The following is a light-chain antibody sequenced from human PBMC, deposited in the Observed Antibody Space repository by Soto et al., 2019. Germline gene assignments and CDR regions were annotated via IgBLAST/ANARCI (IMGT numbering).Light chain of an antibody. CDR3: QQYGSSPPNT. CDR1: QSVSSSY. V-gene: IGKV3-20*01. Sequence: EIVLTQSPGTLSLSPGERATLSCRASQSVSSSYLAWYQQKPGQAPRLLIYGASSRATGIPDRFSGSGSGTDFTLTIRRLEPEDFAVYYCQQYGSSPPNTFGQGTKLAIK. CDR2: GAS. J-gene: IGKJ2*01.